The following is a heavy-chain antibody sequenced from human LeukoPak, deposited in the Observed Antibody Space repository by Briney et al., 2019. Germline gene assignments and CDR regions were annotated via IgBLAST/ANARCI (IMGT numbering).Heavy chain of an antibody. Sequence: PGGSLRLSCVDPGVGFSRFAMTWVRQAPGKGLEWASGISGSGGSTYYADSAKGRFSISRDNSKNTVYLQMSSLRAEDTAVYYCAKDHEDYGSSYFCAFDVWGQGTMVTVSS. CDR2: ISGSGGST. CDR3: AKDHEDYGSSYFCAFDV. J-gene: IGHJ3*01. D-gene: IGHD3-10*01. CDR1: GVGFSRFA. V-gene: IGHV3-23*01.